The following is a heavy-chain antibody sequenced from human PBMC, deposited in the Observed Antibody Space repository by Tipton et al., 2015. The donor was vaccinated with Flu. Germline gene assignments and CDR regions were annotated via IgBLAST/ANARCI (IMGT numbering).Heavy chain of an antibody. CDR2: IYYSGST. J-gene: IGHJ4*02. Sequence: TLSLTCTVSGGSINSYYWSWIRQPPGKGLEWTGYIYYSGSTTYNTSLKSRVTISVDTSKNQFSLKLSSVTAADTAIYYCARRAPNSWTFYFDYWGQRTLVTVSS. CDR3: ARRAPNSWTFYFDY. V-gene: IGHV4-59*08. D-gene: IGHD1-26*01. CDR1: GGSINSYY.